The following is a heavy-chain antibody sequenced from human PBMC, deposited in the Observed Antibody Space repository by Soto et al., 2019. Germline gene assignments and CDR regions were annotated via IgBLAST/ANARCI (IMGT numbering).Heavy chain of an antibody. Sequence: GGSLRLSCAASGFTFSSYAMSWVRQAPGKGLEWVSAISGSGGSTYYADSVKGRFTISRDNSKNTLYLQMNSLRAEDTAVYYCANRPAWYNWNSPDYYYYYGMDVWGQGTTVTVSS. D-gene: IGHD1-20*01. J-gene: IGHJ6*02. CDR3: ANRPAWYNWNSPDYYYYYGMDV. CDR1: GFTFSSYA. V-gene: IGHV3-23*01. CDR2: ISGSGGST.